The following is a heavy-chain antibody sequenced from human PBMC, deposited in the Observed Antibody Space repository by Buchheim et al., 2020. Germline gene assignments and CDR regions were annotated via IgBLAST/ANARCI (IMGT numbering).Heavy chain of an antibody. CDR1: GGSFSGYY. Sequence: QVQLQQWGAGLLKPSETLSLTCAVYGGSFSGYYWSWIRQPPGKGLEWIGEINHSGSTNYNPSLKSRVTISVDTSTNQFSLNLSSVTAADTAVYYCAREDDYHYYGMDVWGQGTT. J-gene: IGHJ6*02. V-gene: IGHV4-34*01. CDR2: INHSGST. CDR3: AREDDYHYYGMDV. D-gene: IGHD2-15*01.